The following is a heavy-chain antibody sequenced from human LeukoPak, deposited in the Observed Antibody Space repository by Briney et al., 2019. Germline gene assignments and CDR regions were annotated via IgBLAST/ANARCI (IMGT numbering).Heavy chain of an antibody. V-gene: IGHV3-23*01. D-gene: IGHD2-15*01. CDR2: ITGDGEYT. Sequence: GGSLRLSCAASGFTFSSYAMAWVRQSPGKGLEWVSCITGDGEYTYHTDSVKGRFTISSDNSKNTLYVQMDSLRAEDTAVYYCAKGTLGSCSGGSCYPLDYWGQGTLVTVSS. J-gene: IGHJ4*02. CDR1: GFTFSSYA. CDR3: AKGTLGSCSGGSCYPLDY.